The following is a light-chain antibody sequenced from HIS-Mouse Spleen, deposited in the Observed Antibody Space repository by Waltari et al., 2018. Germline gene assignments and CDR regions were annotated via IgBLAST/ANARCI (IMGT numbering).Light chain of an antibody. CDR2: EVS. CDR1: SSDVGGYNY. J-gene: IGLJ2*01. V-gene: IGLV2-8*01. CDR3: SSYAGSNNLV. Sequence: QSALTQPPSASGSPGQSGTISCTGTSSDVGGYNYFSWYQQHPGKAPKLMIYEVSKRPSGVPDRFSGSKSGNTASLTVSGLQAEDEADYYCSSYAGSNNLVFGGGTKLTVL.